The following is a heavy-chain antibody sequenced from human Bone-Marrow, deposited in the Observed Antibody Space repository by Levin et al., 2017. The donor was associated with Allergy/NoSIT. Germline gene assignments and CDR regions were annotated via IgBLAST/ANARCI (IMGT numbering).Heavy chain of an antibody. CDR3: AREMGDYGVGYFDY. V-gene: IGHV1-69*13. CDR2: IIPTFGAT. Sequence: SVKVSCKTSGGSFSSYPVSWVRQAPGQGLEWVGGIIPTFGATNYAPKFQGRVTITADESTRTAYLEVHRLRSDDTAVYYCAREMGDYGVGYFDYWGQGTLVTVSA. CDR1: GGSFSSYP. D-gene: IGHD4-17*01. J-gene: IGHJ4*02.